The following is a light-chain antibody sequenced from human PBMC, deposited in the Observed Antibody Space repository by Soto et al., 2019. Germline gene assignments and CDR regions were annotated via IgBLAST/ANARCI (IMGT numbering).Light chain of an antibody. J-gene: IGKJ4*01. CDR1: QSISTY. CDR2: GAS. V-gene: IGKV3-20*01. CDR3: QQFGTSPLT. Sequence: ETLLTQSPATLSLSPWERATLSCRASQSISTYLAWYQQKPGQAPRLLIYGASSRATGLPDRFGGSGSGTEFTLTISRLEPEDSAVYYCQQFGTSPLTFGGGTGGYQ.